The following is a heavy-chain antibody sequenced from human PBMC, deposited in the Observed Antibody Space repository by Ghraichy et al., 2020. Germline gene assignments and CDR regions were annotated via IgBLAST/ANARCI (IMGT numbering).Heavy chain of an antibody. CDR1: GYTFSTHW. J-gene: IGHJ4*02. CDR3: ARGGPVLGGTAGGRFDY. Sequence: ASVKVSCKASGYTFSTHWIDWVRQAPGQGLEWVGAINPTGSGVIYAQGFQGRVTMTGDTSTSAVYMDLSSLKFEDTAVYYCARGGPVLGGTAGGRFDYLGQGTLVTVSS. D-gene: IGHD2-8*02. CDR2: INPTGSGV. V-gene: IGHV1-46*01.